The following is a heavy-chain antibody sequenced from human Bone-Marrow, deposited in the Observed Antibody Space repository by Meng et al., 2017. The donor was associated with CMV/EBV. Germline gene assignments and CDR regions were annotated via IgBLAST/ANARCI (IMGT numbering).Heavy chain of an antibody. Sequence: SETLSLTCTVSSGSIGSYYCSWIRQPPEKVLEWIGYIYYSGSTNYNPSLKSRFTISVDTSKNQFSLKLSSVTAADTAVYYCARDYIVVVPSALIRRYYNYGMDVWGQGTTVTVSS. CDR3: ARDYIVVVPSALIRRYYNYGMDV. CDR2: IYYSGST. CDR1: SGSIGSYY. J-gene: IGHJ6*02. V-gene: IGHV4-59*01. D-gene: IGHD2-2*01.